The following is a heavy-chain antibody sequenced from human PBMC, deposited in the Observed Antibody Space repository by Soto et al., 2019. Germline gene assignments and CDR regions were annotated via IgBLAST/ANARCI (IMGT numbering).Heavy chain of an antibody. V-gene: IGHV3-53*01. CDR2: IYSDVYSAGTT. Sequence: EVQLVESGGGLIQPGGSLRLSCEASGFTVSDNYMTWVRQAPGKGREWVSLIYSDVYSAGTTYYADSVKGRFSIVRDNSKTTPYPQMDSLRAEDTAVYFCASELVEVINSNADYYGLAVWGQGTRVTVSS. D-gene: IGHD2-8*02. CDR1: GFTVSDNY. J-gene: IGHJ6*02. CDR3: ASELVEVINSNADYYGLAV.